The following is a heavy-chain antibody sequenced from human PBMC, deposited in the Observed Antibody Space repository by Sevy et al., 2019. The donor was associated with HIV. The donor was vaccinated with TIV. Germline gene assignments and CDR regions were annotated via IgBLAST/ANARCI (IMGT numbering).Heavy chain of an antibody. Sequence: SETLSLTCAVYRGSFTGYYWSWIRQPPGKGLEWIGEINHSGSTNYNPSLKSRVTISVDTSKNQFSLRLTSVTAADTAVYYCARGVGNSYGYDPDYWGQGTLVTVSS. V-gene: IGHV4-34*01. J-gene: IGHJ4*02. CDR2: INHSGST. D-gene: IGHD5-18*01. CDR1: RGSFTGYY. CDR3: ARGVGNSYGYDPDY.